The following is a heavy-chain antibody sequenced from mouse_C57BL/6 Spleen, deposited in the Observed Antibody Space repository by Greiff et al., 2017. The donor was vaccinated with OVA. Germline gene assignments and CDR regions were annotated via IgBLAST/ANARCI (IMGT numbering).Heavy chain of an antibody. J-gene: IGHJ2*01. Sequence: EVKVEESGGGLVKPGGSLKLSCAASGFTFSSYAMSWVRQTPEKRLEWVATISDGGSYTYYPDNVKGRFTISRDNAKNNLYLQMSHLKSEDTAMYYCARDLTGRGYFDYWGQGTTLTVSS. CDR2: ISDGGSYT. D-gene: IGHD4-1*01. CDR3: ARDLTGRGYFDY. V-gene: IGHV5-4*01. CDR1: GFTFSSYA.